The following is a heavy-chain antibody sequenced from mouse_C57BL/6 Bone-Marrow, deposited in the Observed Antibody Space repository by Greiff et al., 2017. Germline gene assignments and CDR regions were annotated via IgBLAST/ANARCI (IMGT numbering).Heavy chain of an antibody. CDR2: ISSGSSTI. J-gene: IGHJ1*03. D-gene: IGHD1-1*01. V-gene: IGHV5-17*01. CDR1: GFTFSDYG. CDR3: ARRPYGSSPYGYCDV. Sequence: EVQVVESGGGLVKPGGSLKLSCAASGFTFSDYGMHWVRQAPEKGLEWVAYISSGSSTIYYADTVKGRFTISRDNAKNTLFLQMTSLRSEDTAMYYCARRPYGSSPYGYCDVWGTGTTVTVSS.